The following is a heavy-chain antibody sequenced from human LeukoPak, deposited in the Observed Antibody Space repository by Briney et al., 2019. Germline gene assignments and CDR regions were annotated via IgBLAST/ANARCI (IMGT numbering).Heavy chain of an antibody. CDR3: AREYSYSNYGGLQGY. Sequence: GGSLRLSCAASGFTFSSYWMHWVRQAPGKGLVWVSRINSDGGSTSYADSVKGRFTISRDNAKNTLYLQMNSLRAEDTAVYYCAREYSYSNYGGLQGYWGQGTLVTVSS. CDR2: INSDGGST. CDR1: GFTFSSYW. D-gene: IGHD4-11*01. J-gene: IGHJ4*02. V-gene: IGHV3-74*01.